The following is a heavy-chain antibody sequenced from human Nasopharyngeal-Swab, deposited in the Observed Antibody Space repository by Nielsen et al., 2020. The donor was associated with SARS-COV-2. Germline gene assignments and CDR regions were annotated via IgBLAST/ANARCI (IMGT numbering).Heavy chain of an antibody. D-gene: IGHD2-2*01. CDR1: GYTVTSYG. CDR2: ISAYNGNT. V-gene: IGHV1-18*01. J-gene: IGHJ3*02. Sequence: ASVKVSCKASGYTVTSYGISWVRQDPGQGLEWMGWISAYNGNTNYAQKLQGRVTMTTDTSTSTAYMELRSLRSDDTAVYYCARVPGNHDAFDIWGQGTMVTVSS. CDR3: ARVPGNHDAFDI.